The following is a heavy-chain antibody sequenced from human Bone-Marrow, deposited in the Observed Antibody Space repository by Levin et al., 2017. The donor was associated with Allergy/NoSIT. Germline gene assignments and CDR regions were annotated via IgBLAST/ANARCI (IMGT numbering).Heavy chain of an antibody. J-gene: IGHJ4*02. CDR3: ARVRSSTGWSDY. V-gene: IGHV3-53*01. Sequence: GGSLRLSCLASGLTVSSNYMSWVRQAPGKGLEWVSVIYGDGSTYYAGSVKGRLTISRDNSKNTLYLQMNSLGAEDTAVYYCARVRSSTGWSDYWGQGIVVTVSS. CDR1: GLTVSSNY. D-gene: IGHD6-19*01. CDR2: IYGDGST.